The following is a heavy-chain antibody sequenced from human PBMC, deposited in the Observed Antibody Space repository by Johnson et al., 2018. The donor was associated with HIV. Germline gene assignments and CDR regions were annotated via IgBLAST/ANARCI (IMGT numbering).Heavy chain of an antibody. CDR3: AKGRSIEWEVRSAFDI. CDR1: GFTLNDYA. Sequence: VQLVESGGGSEQPGRSLRLSCAASGFTLNDYAIHWVRQAPGKGLEWVSSISWNSGSMGYADSVKGRFPISRDNAKNSLYLQMNRLRAEDTALYYCAKGRSIEWEVRSAFDIWGQGTRVTVSS. J-gene: IGHJ3*02. CDR2: ISWNSGSM. D-gene: IGHD1-26*01. V-gene: IGHV3-9*01.